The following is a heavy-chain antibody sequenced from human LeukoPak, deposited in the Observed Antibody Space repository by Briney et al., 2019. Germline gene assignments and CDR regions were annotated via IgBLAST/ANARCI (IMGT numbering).Heavy chain of an antibody. J-gene: IGHJ6*04. Sequence: SVKVSCKASGGTFSSYAISWVRQAPGQGLEWMGGIIPIFGTANYAQKFQGRVTITADKSTSTAYMELSGLRSEDTAVYYCARAYSRGYSGYYYYGMDVWGKGTTVTVSS. CDR2: IIPIFGTA. V-gene: IGHV1-69*06. CDR1: GGTFSSYA. CDR3: ARAYSRGYSGYYYYGMDV. D-gene: IGHD2-21*01.